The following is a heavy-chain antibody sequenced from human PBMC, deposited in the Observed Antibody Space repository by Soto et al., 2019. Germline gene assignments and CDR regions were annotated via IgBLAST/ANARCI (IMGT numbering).Heavy chain of an antibody. CDR2: ISSSSSYI. D-gene: IGHD3-22*01. V-gene: IGHV3-21*01. Sequence: PGGSLRLSCAASGFTFSRYSMNWVRQAPGKGLEWVSSISSSSSYIYYADSVKGRFTISRDNAKNSLYLQMNSLRAEDTAVYYCARGPETSMIVVVITTFFDYWGQGTLVTVSS. J-gene: IGHJ4*02. CDR3: ARGPETSMIVVVITTFFDY. CDR1: GFTFSRYS.